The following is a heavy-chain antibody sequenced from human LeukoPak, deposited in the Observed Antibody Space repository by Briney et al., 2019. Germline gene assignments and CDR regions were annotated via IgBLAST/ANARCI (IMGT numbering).Heavy chain of an antibody. V-gene: IGHV1-58*02. CDR1: GFTFTSSA. J-gene: IGHJ3*02. Sequence: GASVKVSCKASGFTFTSSAMQWVRQARGQRLEWIGWIVVGSGNTNYAQKFQGRVTITADESTSTAYMELSSLRSEDTAVYYCARRGGDDAFDIWGQGTMVTVSS. CDR3: ARRGGDDAFDI. D-gene: IGHD3-10*01. CDR2: IVVGSGNT.